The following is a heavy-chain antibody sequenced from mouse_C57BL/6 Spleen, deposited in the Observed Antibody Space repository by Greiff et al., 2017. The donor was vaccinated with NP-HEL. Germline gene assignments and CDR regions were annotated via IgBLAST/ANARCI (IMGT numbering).Heavy chain of an antibody. CDR2: ISYSGST. CDR1: GYSITSGYD. Sequence: DVQLQESGPGMVKPSQSLSLTCTVTGYSITSGYDWHWIRHFPGNKLEWMGYISYSGSTNYNPSLKSRISITHDTSKNHFFLKLNSVTTEDTATYYCARALYYYGSLDYWGQGTTLTVSS. CDR3: ARALYYYGSLDY. D-gene: IGHD1-1*01. J-gene: IGHJ2*01. V-gene: IGHV3-1*01.